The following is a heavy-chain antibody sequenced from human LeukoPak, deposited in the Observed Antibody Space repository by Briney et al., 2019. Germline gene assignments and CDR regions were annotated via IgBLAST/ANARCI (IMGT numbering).Heavy chain of an antibody. V-gene: IGHV4-59*01. CDR1: GGSISSYY. J-gene: IGHJ4*02. CDR2: IYYSGST. D-gene: IGHD3-22*01. CDR3: ARESRYYDSSGYYSGYFDY. Sequence: PSGTLSLTCTVSGGSISSYYWSWIRQPPGKGLEWIGYIYYSGSTNYNPSLKSRVTISVDTSKNQFSLKLSSVTAADTAVYYCARESRYYDSSGYYSGYFDYWGQGTLVTVSS.